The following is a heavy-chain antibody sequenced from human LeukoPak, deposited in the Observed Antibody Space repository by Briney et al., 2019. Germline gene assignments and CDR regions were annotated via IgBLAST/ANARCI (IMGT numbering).Heavy chain of an antibody. CDR2: ISGGGDTT. J-gene: IGHJ3*02. CDR3: EELRSSSSSDAFDI. Sequence: PGGSLRLSCAASGFTFSSYAMNWVRQAPGKGLEWVSGISGGGDTTFYADSVKGRFTISRDNSKNTLYLQMNSLRAEDTAVYYCEELRSSSSSDAFDIWGQGTMVTVSS. V-gene: IGHV3-23*01. D-gene: IGHD2-2*01. CDR1: GFTFSSYA.